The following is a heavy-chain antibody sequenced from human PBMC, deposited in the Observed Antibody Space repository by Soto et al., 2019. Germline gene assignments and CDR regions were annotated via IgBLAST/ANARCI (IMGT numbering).Heavy chain of an antibody. V-gene: IGHV3-11*01. Sequence: QVQLVESGGGLVKPGGSLRLSCAASGFTFSDSYMSWIRQAPGKGLEGISYITFSGNTVYYADSLKGRFTISRDNAKNSLYLQMNRLRAEDTAVYYCARVSWREKYGMDVWDHGTTVTVSS. CDR3: ARVSWREKYGMDV. CDR2: ITFSGNTV. CDR1: GFTFSDSY. J-gene: IGHJ6*02.